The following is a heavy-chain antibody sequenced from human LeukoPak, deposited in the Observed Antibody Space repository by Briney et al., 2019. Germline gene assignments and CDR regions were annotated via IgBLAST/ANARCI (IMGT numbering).Heavy chain of an antibody. Sequence: PGGSLRLSCAVSGITLSYYGMSWVRQAPGKGLEWVAGISGSGGGTVYADSVKGRFTISRDNPKNTLYLQMNSLRAEDTAVYFCAKRGVVIRVVLVGFHKEAYYFDSWGQGALVTVSS. D-gene: IGHD3-10*01. CDR3: AKRGVVIRVVLVGFHKEAYYFDS. CDR2: ISGSGGGT. CDR1: GITLSYYG. J-gene: IGHJ4*02. V-gene: IGHV3-23*01.